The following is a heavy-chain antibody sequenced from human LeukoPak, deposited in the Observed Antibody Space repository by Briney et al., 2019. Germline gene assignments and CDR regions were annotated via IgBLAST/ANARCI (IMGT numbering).Heavy chain of an antibody. CDR3: ASWTGIAAAGTGWFDP. D-gene: IGHD6-13*01. J-gene: IGHJ5*02. CDR1: GYSISSGYY. V-gene: IGHV4-38-2*02. CDR2: IYNSGST. Sequence: SETLSLTCTVSGYSISSGYYWGWIRQPPGKGLEWIGSIYNSGSTYYNPSLKSRVTISVDTSKNQFSLKLSSVTAADTAVYYCASWTGIAAAGTGWFDPWGQGTLVTVSS.